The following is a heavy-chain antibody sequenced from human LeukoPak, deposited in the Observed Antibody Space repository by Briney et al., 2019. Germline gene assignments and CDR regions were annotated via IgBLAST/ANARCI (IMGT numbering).Heavy chain of an antibody. CDR1: GYTFTGYY. CDR2: INPNSGGT. Sequence: GASVKVSCKASGYTFTGYYMHWVRQALGQGLEWMGWINPNSGGTNYAQKFQGRVTMTRDTSISTAYMELSRLRSDDTAVYYCARERPGSGSYPDAFDIWGQGTMVTVSS. J-gene: IGHJ3*02. D-gene: IGHD3-10*01. CDR3: ARERPGSGSYPDAFDI. V-gene: IGHV1-2*02.